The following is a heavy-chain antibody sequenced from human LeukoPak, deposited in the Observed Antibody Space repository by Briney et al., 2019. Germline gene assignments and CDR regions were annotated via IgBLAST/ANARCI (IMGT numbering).Heavy chain of an antibody. Sequence: GGSLRLSCAASGFTFSSYAMSWVRQAPGKGLEWVANIKQDGSEKYYVDSVKGRFTISRDNAKNSLYLQMNSLRAEDTAVYYCARLLYAITAFDIWGQGTMVTVSS. D-gene: IGHD2-8*01. CDR1: GFTFSSYA. V-gene: IGHV3-7*01. CDR2: IKQDGSEK. J-gene: IGHJ3*02. CDR3: ARLLYAITAFDI.